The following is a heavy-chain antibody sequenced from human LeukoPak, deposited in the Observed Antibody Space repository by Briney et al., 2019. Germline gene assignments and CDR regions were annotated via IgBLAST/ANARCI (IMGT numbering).Heavy chain of an antibody. CDR3: ARGDSTVDWFDP. Sequence: SETLSLTCAVYGGSFSGYYWSWIRQPPGKGLEWIGEINHSGSTNYNPSLKSRVTISVDTSKNQFSLKLGSVTAADTAVYYCARGDSTVDWFDPWGQGTLVTVSS. CDR2: INHSGST. J-gene: IGHJ5*02. D-gene: IGHD2-2*01. V-gene: IGHV4-34*01. CDR1: GGSFSGYY.